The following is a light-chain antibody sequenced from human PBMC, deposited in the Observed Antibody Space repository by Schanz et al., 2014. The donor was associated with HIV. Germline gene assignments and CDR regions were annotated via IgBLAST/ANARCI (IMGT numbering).Light chain of an antibody. CDR2: GAS. J-gene: IGKJ1*01. V-gene: IGKV3-15*01. CDR1: QTVSSN. Sequence: EIVLTQSPVILSLSPGERATLSCRASQTVSSNSLGWYQQKRGQVPRLLIYGASTRATGIPARFSGSGSGTEFTLTISSLQSEDFAVYSCQQYNNWPRTFGQGTKVEIK. CDR3: QQYNNWPRT.